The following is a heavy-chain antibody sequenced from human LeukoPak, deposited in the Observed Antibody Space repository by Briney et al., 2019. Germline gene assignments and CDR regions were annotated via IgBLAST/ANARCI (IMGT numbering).Heavy chain of an antibody. CDR2: VNEDGSRT. CDR1: GFTFSNFW. V-gene: IGHV3-74*01. Sequence: GGSLRLSCAGSGFTFSNFWVHWVRQAPGKGLVWVSRVNEDGSRTDYADSVQGRFSISRDNAKNRLYLQMNSLTVEDTAVYYCARSMSGRYDFWGQGTLVTVSS. J-gene: IGHJ4*02. D-gene: IGHD1-26*01. CDR3: ARSMSGRYDF.